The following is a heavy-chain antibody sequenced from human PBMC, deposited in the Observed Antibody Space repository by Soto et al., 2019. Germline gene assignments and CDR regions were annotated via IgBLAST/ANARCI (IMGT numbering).Heavy chain of an antibody. D-gene: IGHD6-13*01. V-gene: IGHV3-30*03. CDR1: GFTFSTYG. J-gene: IGHJ4*02. CDR2: ISYDGSNK. Sequence: QVQLVESGGGVVQPGRSLRLSCAASGFTFSTYGIHWVRQAPGKGLEWVAVISYDGSNKFYADSVKGRITISRDNSKNTVFVQINSLRTEDTAVHYCARLSAAGPTFDFWGQGTLVTVSS. CDR3: ARLSAAGPTFDF.